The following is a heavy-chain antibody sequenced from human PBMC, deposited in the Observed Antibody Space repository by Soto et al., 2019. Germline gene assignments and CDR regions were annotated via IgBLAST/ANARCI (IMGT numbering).Heavy chain of an antibody. J-gene: IGHJ5*02. Sequence: LRLSCAASGFTFSSYAMHWVRQAPGKGLEWGAVISYDGSNKYYADSVKGRFTISRDNSKNTLYLQMNSLRAEDTAVYYCAHEAGHERGFDPWGQGTLVTVSS. V-gene: IGHV3-30-3*01. CDR3: AHEAGHERGFDP. CDR2: ISYDGSNK. D-gene: IGHD6-13*01. CDR1: GFTFSSYA.